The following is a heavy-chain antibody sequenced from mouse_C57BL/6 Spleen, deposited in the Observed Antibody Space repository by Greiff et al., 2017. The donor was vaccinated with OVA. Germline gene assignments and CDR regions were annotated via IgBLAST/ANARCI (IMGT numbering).Heavy chain of an antibody. CDR2: IWRGGST. D-gene: IGHD1-1*01. J-gene: IGHJ4*01. CDR1: GFSLTSYG. CDR3: AKELRGAMDY. Sequence: QVQLQQSGPGLVQPSQSLTITCTASGFSLTSYGVHWVRQPPGKGLEWLGVIWRGGSTDYYAAIISRLSISKDNTKSQVLFRMNSLQADDTALYYCAKELRGAMDYWGQGTSVTVSS. V-gene: IGHV2-4*01.